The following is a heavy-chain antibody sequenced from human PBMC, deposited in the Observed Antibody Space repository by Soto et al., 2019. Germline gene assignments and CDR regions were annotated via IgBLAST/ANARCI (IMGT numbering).Heavy chain of an antibody. D-gene: IGHD4-17*01. Sequence: ASVKVSCKASGYTFTSYDINWVRQATGQGLEWMGWMNPNSGNTGYAQKFQGRVTMTRNTSISTAYMELSSLRSEDTAVYYCARYYGDLNPYYFDYWGQGTLVTVSS. CDR1: GYTFTSYD. CDR2: MNPNSGNT. CDR3: ARYYGDLNPYYFDY. V-gene: IGHV1-8*01. J-gene: IGHJ4*02.